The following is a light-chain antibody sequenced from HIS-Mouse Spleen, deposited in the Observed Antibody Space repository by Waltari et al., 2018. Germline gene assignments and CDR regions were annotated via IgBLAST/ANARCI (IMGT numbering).Light chain of an antibody. CDR1: QGISSY. CDR2: AAS. Sequence: AIRMTQSPSSLSASTGDRVTITCRASQGISSYLAWYQQKPGKAPKLLIYAASTLQEGVPSRFSGSGSGTDFTLTISCLQSEDIATYYCQQYYSYPYTFGQGTKLEIK. J-gene: IGKJ2*01. V-gene: IGKV1-8*01. CDR3: QQYYSYPYT.